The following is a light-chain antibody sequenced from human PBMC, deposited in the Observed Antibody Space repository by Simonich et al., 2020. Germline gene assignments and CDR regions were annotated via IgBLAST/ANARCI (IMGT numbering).Light chain of an antibody. CDR3: QQYGSSPPT. Sequence: EIVLTQSPGTLSLSPGERATLSCRASQSVSSSYLAWYQQKPGQAPRLLIYGASSRATGIPDRFRGSGSGTDFTITISRLEPEDFAVYYCQQYGSSPPTFGQGTKVEIK. CDR1: QSVSSSY. V-gene: IGKV3-20*01. CDR2: GAS. J-gene: IGKJ1*01.